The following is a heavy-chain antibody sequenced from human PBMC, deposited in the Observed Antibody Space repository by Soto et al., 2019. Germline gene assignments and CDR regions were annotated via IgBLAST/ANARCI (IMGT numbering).Heavy chain of an antibody. V-gene: IGHV4-30-2*01. D-gene: IGHD2-2*01. J-gene: IGHJ5*02. CDR2: IYHSGST. Sequence: PSETLSLTCAVSGGSLSSGGYSWSWIRQPPGKGLEWIGYIYHSGSTYYNPSLKSRVTISVDRSKNQFSLKLSSVTAADTAVYYCARVPDRWGQGTLVTVTS. CDR3: ARVPDR. CDR1: GGSLSSGGYS.